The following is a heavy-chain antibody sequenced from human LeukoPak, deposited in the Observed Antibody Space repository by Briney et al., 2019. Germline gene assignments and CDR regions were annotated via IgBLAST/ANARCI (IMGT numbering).Heavy chain of an antibody. V-gene: IGHV3-64D*06. CDR3: VKSGSYYNEPYYFDY. CDR1: GFTFSRYA. J-gene: IGHJ4*02. Sequence: GGSLRLSCSASGFTFSRYAMHWVRRAPGKGLEYVSGISSNGGSTYYADSVKGRFTISRDNSKNTLYLQMSSLRAEDTAVYYCVKSGSYYNEPYYFDYWGQGTLVTVSS. D-gene: IGHD3-10*01. CDR2: ISSNGGST.